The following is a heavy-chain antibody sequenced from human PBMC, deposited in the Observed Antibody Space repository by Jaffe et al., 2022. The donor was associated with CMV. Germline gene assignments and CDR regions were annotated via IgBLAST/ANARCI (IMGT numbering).Heavy chain of an antibody. CDR2: IDPKDKT. CDR1: GFTVSSSY. V-gene: IGHV3-53*01. D-gene: IGHD2-8*01. Sequence: EVQLVESGGGLIHPGGSLSLSCAASGFTVSSSYMGWARQFPGKGLEWVSVIDPKDKTYYADSVRGRFTISRDNSMNTLYLQMASLGAEDTAIYYCARGPYVPFDLWGQGTLVTVSP. J-gene: IGHJ4*02. CDR3: ARGPYVPFDL.